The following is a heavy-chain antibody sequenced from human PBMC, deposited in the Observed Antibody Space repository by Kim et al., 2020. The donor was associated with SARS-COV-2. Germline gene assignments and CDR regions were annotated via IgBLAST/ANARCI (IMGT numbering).Heavy chain of an antibody. CDR3: ASGSLKSGYGHFFDF. CDR2: AYDTGVA. V-gene: IGHV4-31*11. J-gene: IGHJ4*01. D-gene: IGHD5-18*01. CDR1: GASVKSGSHY. Sequence: SETLSLTCAVSGASVKSGSHYWSWIRQVPEKGLEWIGYAYDTGVAYYNPSLKSRVMISMDMAQNRFSLNLTSVTAADTAVYFCASGSLKSGYGHFFDFWGHGALVIVSS.